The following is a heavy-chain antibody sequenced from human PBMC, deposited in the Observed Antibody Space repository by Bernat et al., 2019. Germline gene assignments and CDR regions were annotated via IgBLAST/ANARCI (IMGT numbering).Heavy chain of an antibody. J-gene: IGHJ3*02. Sequence: QVQLQESDPGLVKPSETLSLTCTVSGGSISSYYWSWIRQPPGKGLEWIGYSYYSGSTNYNPSLKSRVTIAVATSKNQFSMKLSYVTAADTAVYYCARHGYDYMWGSDRYTGVTAFDIWGQGTMVTVSS. CDR3: ARHGYDYMWGSDRYTGVTAFDI. CDR2: SYYSGST. D-gene: IGHD3-16*02. CDR1: GGSISSYY. V-gene: IGHV4-59*08.